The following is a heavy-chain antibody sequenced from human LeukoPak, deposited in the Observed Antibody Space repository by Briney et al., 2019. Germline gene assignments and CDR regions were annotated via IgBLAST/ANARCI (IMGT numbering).Heavy chain of an antibody. CDR2: IYYSGST. D-gene: IGHD2-2*01. CDR3: ARCRPAACIGY. V-gene: IGHV4-59*08. CDR1: GGSISSYY. Sequence: NSSETLSLTCTVSGGSISSYYWSWIRQPPGKGLEWIGYIYYSGSTNYNPSLKSRVTISVDTSKNQFSLKLSSVTAADTAVYYCARCRPAACIGYWGQGTLVTVSS. J-gene: IGHJ4*02.